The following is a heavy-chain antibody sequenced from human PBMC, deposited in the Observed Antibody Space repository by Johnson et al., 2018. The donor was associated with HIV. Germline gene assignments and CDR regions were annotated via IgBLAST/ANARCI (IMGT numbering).Heavy chain of an antibody. D-gene: IGHD2-2*01. J-gene: IGHJ3*02. V-gene: IGHV3-23*04. CDR2: ISGSGGST. Sequence: EQLVESGGGLVQPGGSLRLSCAASGFTFSSYAMNWVRQAPGKGLEWVSVISGSGGSTYHADSVKARFTISRDDARNTLYLQMNSLGVEDTALYYCAKDGDDGDEADGTKGAFDIWGQGTMVTVSS. CDR1: GFTFSSYA. CDR3: AKDGDDGDEADGTKGAFDI.